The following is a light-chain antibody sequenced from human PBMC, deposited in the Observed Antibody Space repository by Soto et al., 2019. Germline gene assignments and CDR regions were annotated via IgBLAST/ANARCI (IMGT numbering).Light chain of an antibody. V-gene: IGKV3-20*01. J-gene: IGKJ4*01. CDR3: QPYNNWPLT. CDR1: QSVSSSY. Sequence: NVLTQSPGTLSLSPGERATLSCRASQSVSSSYLAWYQQKPGQAPRLLIYGASSRATGIPDRFSGSGSGTDFTLTISRLEPEDFAVYYCQPYNNWPLTFGGGTKVEIK. CDR2: GAS.